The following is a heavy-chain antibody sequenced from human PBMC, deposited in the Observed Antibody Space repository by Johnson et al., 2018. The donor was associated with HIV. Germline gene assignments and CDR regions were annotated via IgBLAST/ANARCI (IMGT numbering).Heavy chain of an antibody. Sequence: VQLVESGGGLVQPGGSLRLSCAASGFTFSSYWMSWVRQAPGKGLAWVANIKHDGSEKYYVDSVKGRFTISRDNAKNSLYLQMNGLRAEDTAVYYCAIVMQADAFDIWGQGTMVTVSS. J-gene: IGHJ3*02. D-gene: IGHD2-8*01. CDR2: IKHDGSEK. CDR1: GFTFSSYW. CDR3: AIVMQADAFDI. V-gene: IGHV3-7*01.